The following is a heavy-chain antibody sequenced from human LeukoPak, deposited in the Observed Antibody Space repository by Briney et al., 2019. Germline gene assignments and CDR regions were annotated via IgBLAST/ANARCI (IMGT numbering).Heavy chain of an antibody. D-gene: IGHD3-22*01. CDR1: GFTFSSYS. Sequence: GGSLRLSCAASGFTFSSYSMNWVRQAPGKGLEWVSSISGRSTYVNYGDLVKGRFTISRDNAKNSLYLQMNSLRGEDTAVYYCARLNYYDDSGSSLGAMDVWGQGTTVTVSS. J-gene: IGHJ6*02. CDR2: ISGRSTYV. CDR3: ARLNYYDDSGSSLGAMDV. V-gene: IGHV3-21*01.